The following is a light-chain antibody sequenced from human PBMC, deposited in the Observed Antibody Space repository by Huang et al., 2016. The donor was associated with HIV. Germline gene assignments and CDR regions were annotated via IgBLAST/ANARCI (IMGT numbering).Light chain of an antibody. CDR1: QSVGSN. Sequence: EIVMTQSPATLSVSPGERATLSCRARQSVGSNLAWYQQKPGQAPRLLIYGASTRATGIPARFSGSGSWTEFTLTISSLQSEDFAVYYCQQYDNWPPMYTFGQGTKLEIK. CDR3: QQYDNWPPMYT. CDR2: GAS. J-gene: IGKJ2*01. V-gene: IGKV3-15*01.